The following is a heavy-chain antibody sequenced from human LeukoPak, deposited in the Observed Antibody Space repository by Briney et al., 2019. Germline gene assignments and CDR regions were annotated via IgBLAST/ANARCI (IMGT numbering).Heavy chain of an antibody. CDR2: INHSGST. J-gene: IGHJ4*02. D-gene: IGHD3-10*01. V-gene: IGHV4-34*01. CDR1: GGSFSDYD. Sequence: SETLSLTCAVYGGSFSDYDWSWVRQPPGKGLEWSGEINHSGSTNGNPALKSRVTISVDTSKSQFSLKLSSVTAADTAVYYCARGFRGPNFDYWGQGTLVTVSS. CDR3: ARGFRGPNFDY.